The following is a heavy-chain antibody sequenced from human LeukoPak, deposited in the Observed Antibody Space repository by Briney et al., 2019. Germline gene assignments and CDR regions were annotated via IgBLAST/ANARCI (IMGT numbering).Heavy chain of an antibody. V-gene: IGHV4-38-2*01. CDR1: GYSISSGYY. D-gene: IGHD1-1*01. CDR2: IYHSGST. CDR3: GSRTRLTRYYP. J-gene: IGHJ5*02. Sequence: KSSEPVSHICAVSGYSISSGYYWGWDRQPPGKGLDWLWSIYHSGSTYYNPSLKSRITISIDTSKNQFSLTPSSVTAADTVAHYCGSRTRLTRYYPWGQGTLVTVSS.